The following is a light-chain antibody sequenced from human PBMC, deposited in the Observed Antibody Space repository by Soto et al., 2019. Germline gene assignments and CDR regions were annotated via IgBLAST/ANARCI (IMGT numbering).Light chain of an antibody. V-gene: IGKV3-15*01. CDR1: QSVSSN. Sequence: EIVMTQSPATLSVSPGERATFSCRASQSVSSNLAWYQQKPGQAPRLLIYGASIRATGIPARFSGSGSGTEFNLTISTLQSEDFAIYYCQHYNNWPPWTVGQGTKVDIK. CDR2: GAS. CDR3: QHYNNWPPWT. J-gene: IGKJ1*01.